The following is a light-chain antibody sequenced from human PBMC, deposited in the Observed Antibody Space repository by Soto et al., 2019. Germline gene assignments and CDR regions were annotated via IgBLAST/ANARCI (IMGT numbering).Light chain of an antibody. Sequence: EIVLTQSPGTLSLSPGERATLSCRASQSVSSSYLAWYHQKPGQPPRLLISGASSRATGIPDRFSGSGSGTDFTLTISRLEPEDFAVYYCQQYGSSSGTFGQGTKVDIK. CDR1: QSVSSSY. CDR2: GAS. V-gene: IGKV3-20*01. CDR3: QQYGSSSGT. J-gene: IGKJ1*01.